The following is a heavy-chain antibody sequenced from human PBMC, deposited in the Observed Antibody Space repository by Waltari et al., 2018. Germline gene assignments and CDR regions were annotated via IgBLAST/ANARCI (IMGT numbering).Heavy chain of an antibody. V-gene: IGHV4-39*07. D-gene: IGHD2-21*02. J-gene: IGHJ4*02. CDR3: ARRVVTTGGVDY. Sequence: QLQLQESGPRLVRPSETLSLTCPVSGGPIRSTTYYWAWIRKTPGKGLEWIGYIHYSGNPYYNPSLRSRVTISVDTSKNQFSLNLRSVTAADTAVYYCARRVVTTGGVDYWGQGTLVTVSS. CDR1: GGPIRSTTYY. CDR2: IHYSGNP.